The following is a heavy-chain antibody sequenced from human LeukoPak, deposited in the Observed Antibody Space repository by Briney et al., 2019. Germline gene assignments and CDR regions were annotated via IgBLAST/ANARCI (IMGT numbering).Heavy chain of an antibody. CDR2: IKSKTDGGTT. V-gene: IGHV3-15*01. CDR1: GFTFSNAW. J-gene: IGHJ4*02. Sequence: PGRSLRLSCAASGFTFSNAWMSWVRQAPGKGLEWVGRIKSKTDGGTTDYAAPVKGRFTISRDDSKNTLYLQMNSLKTEDTAVYYCTTGAGYTAMVSNYWGQGTLVTVSS. CDR3: TTGAGYTAMVSNY. D-gene: IGHD5-18*01.